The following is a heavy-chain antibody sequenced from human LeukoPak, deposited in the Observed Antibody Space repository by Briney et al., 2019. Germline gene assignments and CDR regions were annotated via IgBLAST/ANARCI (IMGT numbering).Heavy chain of an antibody. V-gene: IGHV1-69*13. J-gene: IGHJ6*03. Sequence: ASVKVSCKASGGTFSSYAISWVRQAPGQGLEWMGGIIPIFGTANYAQKFQGRVTITADESTSTAYMELSSLRSDDTAVYYCARAPIWGGMVTYYYMDVWGKGTTVTISS. CDR3: ARAPIWGGMVTYYYMDV. D-gene: IGHD3-16*01. CDR2: IIPIFGTA. CDR1: GGTFSSYA.